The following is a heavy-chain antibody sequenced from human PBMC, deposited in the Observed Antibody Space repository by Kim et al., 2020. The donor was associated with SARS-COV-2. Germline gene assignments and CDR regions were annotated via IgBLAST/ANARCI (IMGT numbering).Heavy chain of an antibody. CDR3: AKVDTAMDHYYYGMDV. V-gene: IGHV3-30*18. D-gene: IGHD5-18*01. CDR2: ISYDGSNK. J-gene: IGHJ6*02. CDR1: GFTFSSYG. Sequence: GGSLRLSCAASGFTFSSYGMHWVRQAPGKGLEWVAVISYDGSNKYYADSVKGRFTISRDNSKNTLYLQMNSLRAEDTAVYYCAKVDTAMDHYYYGMDVWGQGTTVTVSS.